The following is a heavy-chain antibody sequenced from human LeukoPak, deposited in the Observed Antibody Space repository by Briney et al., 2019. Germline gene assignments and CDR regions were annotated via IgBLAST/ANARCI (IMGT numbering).Heavy chain of an antibody. J-gene: IGHJ5*02. Sequence: GGSLRLSCAASGFTFSSYSMNWVRQAPGKGLEWVSSISSSSSYIYYADSVKGRFTISRVNAKNSLYLQMNSLRAEDTAVYYCARGGLRDWFDPWGQGTLVTVSS. CDR3: ARGGLRDWFDP. V-gene: IGHV3-21*01. CDR1: GFTFSSYS. D-gene: IGHD2-8*01. CDR2: ISSSSSYI.